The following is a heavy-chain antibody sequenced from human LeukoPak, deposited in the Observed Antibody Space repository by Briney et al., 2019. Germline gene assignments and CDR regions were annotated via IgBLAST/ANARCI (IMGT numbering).Heavy chain of an antibody. V-gene: IGHV3-9*01. CDR2: ISWNSGSI. J-gene: IGHJ4*02. CDR1: GFTFDDYA. D-gene: IGHD2-2*02. Sequence: PGRSLRLSCAASGFTFDDYAMHWVRQAPGKGLEWVSGISWNSGSIGYADSVKGRFTISRDNAKNSLYLQMNSLRAEDTALYYCARGYCSSTSCYTFDYWGQGTLVTVSS. CDR3: ARGYCSSTSCYTFDY.